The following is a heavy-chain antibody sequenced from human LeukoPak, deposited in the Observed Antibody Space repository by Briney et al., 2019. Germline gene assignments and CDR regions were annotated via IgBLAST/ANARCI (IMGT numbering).Heavy chain of an antibody. D-gene: IGHD5-12*01. J-gene: IGHJ6*03. CDR3: ARAPNSGYDLYNYYYYMDV. Sequence: GGSLRLSCAASGFTVSSNYMSWVRQAPGKGLEWVSVIYSGGSTYYADSVKGRFTISRDNSKNTLYLQMNSLRAEDTAVYYCARAPNSGYDLYNYYYYMDVWGKGTTVTVSS. V-gene: IGHV3-53*01. CDR2: IYSGGST. CDR1: GFTVSSNY.